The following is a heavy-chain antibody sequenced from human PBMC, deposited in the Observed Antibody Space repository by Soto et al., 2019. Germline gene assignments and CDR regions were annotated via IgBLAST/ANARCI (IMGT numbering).Heavy chain of an antibody. CDR1: EYTFSSYT. CDR3: ARELQGLYYFDY. J-gene: IGHJ4*02. V-gene: IGHV1-3*01. Sequence: PSVKVSCKASEYTFSSYTLHWVRQAPGQRLEWMGWINAGNGDSKYSQKFQGRVSISRDTSASTAYMELSSLTSEDTAVYYCARELQGLYYFDYWGQGTLVTVSS. CDR2: INAGNGDS. D-gene: IGHD4-4*01.